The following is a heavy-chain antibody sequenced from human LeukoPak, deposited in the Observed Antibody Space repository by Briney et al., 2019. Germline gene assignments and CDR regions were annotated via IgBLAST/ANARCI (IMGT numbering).Heavy chain of an antibody. J-gene: IGHJ4*02. CDR2: INHSGST. Sequence: SETLSLTCAVYGGSFSGYYWSWIRQPPGKGLEWIGEINHSGSTNYNPSLKSRVTVSVETSKNQFSLKLSSVTAADTAVFYCGRHGRDGGFHDWGQGTLVTVSS. CDR1: GGSFSGYY. D-gene: IGHD2-15*01. V-gene: IGHV4-34*01. CDR3: GRHGRDGGFHD.